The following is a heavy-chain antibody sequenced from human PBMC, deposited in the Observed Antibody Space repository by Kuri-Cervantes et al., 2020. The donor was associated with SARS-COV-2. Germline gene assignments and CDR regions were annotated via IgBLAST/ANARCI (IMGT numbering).Heavy chain of an antibody. CDR3: ARGGCSSTSCLPFDY. Sequence: LSLTCAASGFTFSTYWMTWVRQAPGKGLEWVANIDQNGNKNYYVDSVRGRFTISRDNAKNSLYLQMNSLRAEDTAVYYCARGGCSSTSCLPFDYWGQGTLVTVSS. V-gene: IGHV3-7*02. CDR1: GFTFSTYW. CDR2: IDQNGNKN. D-gene: IGHD2-2*01. J-gene: IGHJ4*02.